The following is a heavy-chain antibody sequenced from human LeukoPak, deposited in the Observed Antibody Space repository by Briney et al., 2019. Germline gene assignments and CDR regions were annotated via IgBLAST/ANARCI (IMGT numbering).Heavy chain of an antibody. CDR2: ISWNSGSI. D-gene: IGHD1-26*01. CDR1: GFTFDDYA. V-gene: IGHV3-9*01. CDR3: ARRPTTEFDY. Sequence: GRSLRLSCAASGFTFDDYAMHWVRQAPGKGLEWVSGISWNSGSIGYADSVKGRFTISRDNAKNSLYLQMNSLRAEDTALHYCARRPTTEFDYWGQGTLVTVSS. J-gene: IGHJ4*02.